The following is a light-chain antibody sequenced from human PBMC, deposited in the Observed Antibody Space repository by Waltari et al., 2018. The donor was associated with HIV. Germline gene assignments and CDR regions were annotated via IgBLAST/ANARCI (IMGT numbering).Light chain of an antibody. CDR1: SSDVGGYDY. V-gene: IGLV2-14*01. CDR2: EVS. Sequence: QSALTQAASVSGSPGQSITISCTETSSDVGGYDYVPWYQQHPGKAPKLMIYEVSNRPSGVSNRFSGSKSGNTASLTISGLQAEDEADYYCSSYTSSSTVVFGGGTQLTVL. J-gene: IGLJ2*01. CDR3: SSYTSSSTVV.